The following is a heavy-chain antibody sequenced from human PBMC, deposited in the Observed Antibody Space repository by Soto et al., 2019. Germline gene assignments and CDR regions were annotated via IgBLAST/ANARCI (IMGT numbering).Heavy chain of an antibody. D-gene: IGHD3-10*01. CDR3: AKDGSGSPLSYYYMDV. CDR2: ISYDGSNK. Sequence: GGSLRLSCAASGFTFSSYGMHWVRQAPGKGLEWVAVISYDGSNKYYADSVKGRFTISRDNSKNTLYLQMNSLRAEDTAVYYCAKDGSGSPLSYYYMDVWGKGTTVTVSS. J-gene: IGHJ6*03. CDR1: GFTFSSYG. V-gene: IGHV3-30*18.